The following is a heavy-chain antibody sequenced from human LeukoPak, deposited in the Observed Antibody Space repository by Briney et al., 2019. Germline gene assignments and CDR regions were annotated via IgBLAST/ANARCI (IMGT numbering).Heavy chain of an antibody. CDR2: IRYDGSNK. J-gene: IGHJ4*02. CDR1: GFTFSSYG. V-gene: IGHV3-30*02. Sequence: GGSLTLSCAASGFTFSSYGMHWVGQAPGKGLAGVAFIRYDGSNKYYADSVKGRFTISRDNSKNTLYLQMNSLRAEDTAVYYCAKDMIVGALDYWGQGTLVTVSS. CDR3: AKDMIVGALDY. D-gene: IGHD1-26*01.